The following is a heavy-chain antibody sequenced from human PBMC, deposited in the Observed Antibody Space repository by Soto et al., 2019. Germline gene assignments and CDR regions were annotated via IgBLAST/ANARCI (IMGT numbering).Heavy chain of an antibody. CDR2: IYSGGST. CDR3: ARDTEGNYYYYYMDV. V-gene: IGHV3-66*01. CDR1: GFTVSSNY. J-gene: IGHJ6*03. Sequence: GSLRLSCAASGFTVSSNYMSWVRQAPGKGLEWVSVIYSGGSTYYADSVKGRFTISRDNSKNTLYLQMNSLRAEDTAVYYCARDTEGNYYYYYMDVWGKGTTVTVSS.